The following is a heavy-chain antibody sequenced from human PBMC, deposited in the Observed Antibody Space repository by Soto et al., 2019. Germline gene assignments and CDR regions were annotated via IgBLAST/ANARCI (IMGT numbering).Heavy chain of an antibody. CDR1: GFTFSSYA. J-gene: IGHJ6*02. CDR3: ARDYYRFNSGYGFSMDV. V-gene: IGHV3-30-3*01. CDR2: ISYDGSNK. D-gene: IGHD5-12*01. Sequence: HPGGCLRLSCAASGFTFSSYAMHWVRQAPGKGLEWVAVISYDGSNKYYADSVKGRFTISRDNSKNTLYLQMNSLRAEDTAVYYCARDYYRFNSGYGFSMDVWGQGTTVTVSS.